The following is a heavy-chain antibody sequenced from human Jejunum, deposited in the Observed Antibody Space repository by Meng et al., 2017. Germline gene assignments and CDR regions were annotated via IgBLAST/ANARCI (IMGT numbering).Heavy chain of an antibody. CDR1: GDSSSRSDYY. V-gene: IGHV4-30-4*01. CDR3: ARGPHVYSWTGIDS. J-gene: IGHJ4*02. Sequence: QVQLQASGPGLVKPSQTLSLPCTVSGDSSSRSDYYWTWIRQPPGKGLEWFGFSTYGGTSYYNPSLKGRLTISVDRSNSQFSLEVTSVTAADTAVYYCARGPHVYSWTGIDSWGQGALVTVSS. D-gene: IGHD3/OR15-3a*01. CDR2: STYGGTS.